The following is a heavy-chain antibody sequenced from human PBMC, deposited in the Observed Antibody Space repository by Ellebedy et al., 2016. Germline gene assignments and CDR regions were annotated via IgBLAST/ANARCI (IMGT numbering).Heavy chain of an antibody. V-gene: IGHV4-4*07. CDR2: IYTSGST. CDR1: GGSINSYY. D-gene: IGHD3-3*01. Sequence: SETLSLTXTVSGGSINSYYWSWIRQPAGKGLEWIGRIYTSGSTNYNPSLKSRVTMSVDTSKNQFSLKLSSVTAADTAVYYCARGPKRITIFGVVKGTGYYYYMDVWGKGTTVTVSS. CDR3: ARGPKRITIFGVVKGTGYYYYMDV. J-gene: IGHJ6*03.